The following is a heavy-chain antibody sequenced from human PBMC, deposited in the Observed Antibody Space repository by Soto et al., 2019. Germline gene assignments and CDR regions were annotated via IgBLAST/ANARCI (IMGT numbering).Heavy chain of an antibody. CDR1: CGSLSSGSYY. Sequence: SETLPLTCTVSCGSLSSGSYYWGWIRQPPGKGLEWIGSIYYSGSTYYNPSLKSRVTISVDTSKNQFSLKLSSVTAADTAVYYCARRRSGWYGEVDYWGQGTLVTVSP. CDR3: ARRRSGWYGEVDY. CDR2: IYYSGST. J-gene: IGHJ4*02. D-gene: IGHD6-19*01. V-gene: IGHV4-39*01.